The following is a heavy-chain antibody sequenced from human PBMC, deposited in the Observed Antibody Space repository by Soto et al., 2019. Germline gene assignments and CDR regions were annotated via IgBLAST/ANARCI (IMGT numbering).Heavy chain of an antibody. V-gene: IGHV4-30-2*01. CDR2: IYHTGST. CDR3: ARALGYCTNGVCLNWFDP. CDR1: GGSISSGGYS. D-gene: IGHD2-8*01. J-gene: IGHJ5*02. Sequence: SETLSLTCAVSGGSISSGGYSWSWIRQPPGKGLEWIGYIYHTGSTYYNPSLKSRVTISVDRSKNQFSLKLSSVTAADTAVYYCARALGYCTNGVCLNWFDPWGQGTLVTVS.